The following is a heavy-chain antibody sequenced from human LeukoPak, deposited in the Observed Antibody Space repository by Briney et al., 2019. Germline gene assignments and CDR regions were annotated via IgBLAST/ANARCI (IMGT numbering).Heavy chain of an antibody. J-gene: IGHJ3*02. CDR1: GYTFTGYY. Sequence: ASVKVSCKASGYTFTGYYMHWVRQAPGQGPEWMGRINPDSGGTNYPQKFQGRVTMTRDTSISTAYMELTRLKYGDTAVYYCARDMGAHDAFDIWGQGTMVTDSS. CDR2: INPDSGGT. D-gene: IGHD1-26*01. V-gene: IGHV1-2*06. CDR3: ARDMGAHDAFDI.